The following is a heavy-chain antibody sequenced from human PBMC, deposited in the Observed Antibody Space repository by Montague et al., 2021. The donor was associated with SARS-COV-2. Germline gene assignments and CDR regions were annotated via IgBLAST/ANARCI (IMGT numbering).Heavy chain of an antibody. J-gene: IGHJ4*02. CDR3: ARGAPGY. CDR2: INYGGST. CDR1: GGSFSDYH. Sequence: SETLSLTCAVYGGSFSDYHWTWIRQSPGGGLEWIGQINYGGSTKYNPSLRSRVTTSIDTSRNQFSLKLTSVTAADTAVYYCARGAPGYWGQGTLVTVPS. V-gene: IGHV4-34*01.